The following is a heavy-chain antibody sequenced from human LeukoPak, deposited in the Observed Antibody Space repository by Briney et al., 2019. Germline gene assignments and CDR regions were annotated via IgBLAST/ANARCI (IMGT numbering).Heavy chain of an antibody. Sequence: PGRSLRLSCAASGFTFSSYGMHWVRQAPGKGLEWVAVISYDGSNKYYADSVKGRFTIPRDNSKNTLYLQMNSLRAEDTAVYYCAKVWGLAGNWFDPWGQGTLVTVSS. CDR3: AKVWGLAGNWFDP. V-gene: IGHV3-30*18. CDR2: ISYDGSNK. J-gene: IGHJ5*02. D-gene: IGHD3-16*01. CDR1: GFTFSSYG.